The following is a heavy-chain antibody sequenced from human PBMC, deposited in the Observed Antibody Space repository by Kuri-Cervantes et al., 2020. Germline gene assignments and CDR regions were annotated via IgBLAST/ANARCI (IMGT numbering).Heavy chain of an antibody. CDR3: ARDLRRLERRRRYYYHGMDV. V-gene: IGHV1-18*01. J-gene: IGHJ6*02. CDR2: IGGYNGNT. D-gene: IGHD1-1*01. CDR1: VYTYTSYG. Sequence: SVKVSCQASVYTYTSYGLSWVRQAPGQGLEWMGWIGGYNGNTKYTQKVQGRVTMTTHTSTSKAYMKLRSLTSDHTAVYYLARDLRRLERRRRYYYHGMDVWGQGTTVTVSS.